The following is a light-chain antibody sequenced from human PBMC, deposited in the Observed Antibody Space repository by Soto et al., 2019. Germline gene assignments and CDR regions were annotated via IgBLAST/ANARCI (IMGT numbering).Light chain of an antibody. Sequence: EIVLTQSPGTLSLSPGERATLSCRASQSVSRNLSWYQQKPVQAPRLLIYDSSTRATAIPARFSGSGSETEFTLTISSLQSEDSAVYYCQQYNNWPPWTFGQGTKVDIK. CDR3: QQYNNWPPWT. CDR1: QSVSRN. CDR2: DSS. J-gene: IGKJ1*01. V-gene: IGKV3-15*01.